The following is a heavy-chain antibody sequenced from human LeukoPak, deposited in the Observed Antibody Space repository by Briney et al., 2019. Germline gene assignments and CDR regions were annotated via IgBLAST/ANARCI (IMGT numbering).Heavy chain of an antibody. D-gene: IGHD5-12*01. J-gene: IGHJ4*02. CDR3: ARDVGGYGGY. CDR2: IKEDGSQI. V-gene: IGHV3-7*01. Sequence: GGSLRLSCAASSFSISIFWMSWLRQAPGKGLEWVAHIKEDGSQIYYVDSVKGRFTISRDNTKNSLYLQMNNLRAEDTAVYYCARDVGGYGGYWGQGTLVTVSS. CDR1: SFSISIFW.